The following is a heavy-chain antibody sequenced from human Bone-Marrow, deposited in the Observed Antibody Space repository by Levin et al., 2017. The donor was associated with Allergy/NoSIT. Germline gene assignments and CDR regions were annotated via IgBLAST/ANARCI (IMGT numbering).Heavy chain of an antibody. D-gene: IGHD3-22*01. Sequence: GESLKISCATSGFTFTTYAIHWVRQAPGKGLEWVAVIWYDGSNEYYADSMRGRFTISRDNSKNTLYLQMNSLRAEDTAVYYCARDSVQVVEPAPDDNNQPSLLMDVWGQGTTVIVSS. CDR1: GFTFTTYA. CDR2: IWYDGSNE. CDR3: ARDSVQVVEPAPDDNNQPSLLMDV. J-gene: IGHJ6*02. V-gene: IGHV3-33*01.